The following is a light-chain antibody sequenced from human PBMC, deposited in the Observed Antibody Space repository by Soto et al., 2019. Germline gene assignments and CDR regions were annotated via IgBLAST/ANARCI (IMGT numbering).Light chain of an antibody. CDR1: QSVLYSSNNRNY. CDR2: WAS. Sequence: DIVMTQSPDSLAVSLGERATINCKSSQSVLYSSNNRNYLAWYQQRPGQPPKLLLYWASTRESGVPDRFSGSGYGTDFTLTISSLQAEDVAVYYCQQYYSTPLTFGGGTKVEIK. V-gene: IGKV4-1*01. CDR3: QQYYSTPLT. J-gene: IGKJ4*01.